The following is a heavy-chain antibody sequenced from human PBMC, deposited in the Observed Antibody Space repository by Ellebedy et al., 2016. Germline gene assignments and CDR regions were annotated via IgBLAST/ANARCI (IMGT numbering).Heavy chain of an antibody. J-gene: IGHJ4*02. V-gene: IGHV3-33*01. CDR1: GFTLNSYG. CDR3: ARGPSWELPNYYFDY. D-gene: IGHD1-26*01. CDR2: IWYDGSNK. Sequence: GESLKISCAASGFTLNSYGMNWVRQAPGKGLEWVAVIWYDGSNKYYADSVKGRFTISRDNSNNTLYLQMNSLRAEDTAVYYCARGPSWELPNYYFDYWGQGTLVTVSS.